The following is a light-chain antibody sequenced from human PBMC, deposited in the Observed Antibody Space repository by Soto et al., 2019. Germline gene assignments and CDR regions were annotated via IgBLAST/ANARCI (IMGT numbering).Light chain of an antibody. CDR2: LGS. Sequence: DIVMTQSPLSLPVTPGEPASISCRSSQSLLHVDGYNYLDWYLLKPGQSPQLLIHLGSNRASGVPDRFSGSGSGTDFSLKISRVEAEDAGVYYCMQALETPLTFGGGTKVDIK. V-gene: IGKV2-28*01. CDR1: QSLLHVDGYNY. J-gene: IGKJ4*01. CDR3: MQALETPLT.